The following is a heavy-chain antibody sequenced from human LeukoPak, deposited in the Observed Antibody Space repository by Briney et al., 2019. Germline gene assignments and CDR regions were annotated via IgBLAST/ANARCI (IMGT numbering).Heavy chain of an antibody. D-gene: IGHD5-12*01. CDR1: GFTFSSYA. CDR3: ARGARGYSGYPHFDY. J-gene: IGHJ4*02. CDR2: ISGSGGST. V-gene: IGHV3-23*01. Sequence: GGSLRLSCAASGFTFSSYAMSWVRQAPGKGLEWVSAISGSGGSTYYADSVKGRFTISRDNAKNSLYLQMNSLRAEDTAVYYCARGARGYSGYPHFDYWGQGTLVTVSS.